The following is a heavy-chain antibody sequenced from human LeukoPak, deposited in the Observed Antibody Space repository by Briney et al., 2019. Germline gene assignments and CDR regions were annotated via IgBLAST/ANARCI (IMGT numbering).Heavy chain of an antibody. CDR1: GYSISSTNW. V-gene: IGHV4-28*01. CDR3: ARKVVCSSTPCPDYFDD. Sequence: SDTLSLTCAVSGYSISSTNWWGWIRQPPGKGLEWIGYIYHSGSTYYNPSLKSRVTMSLDTSKNQFSLKLTSVTAVDTAVYFCARKVVCSSTPCPDYFDDWGQGTLVTVSS. CDR2: IYHSGST. J-gene: IGHJ4*02. D-gene: IGHD2-2*01.